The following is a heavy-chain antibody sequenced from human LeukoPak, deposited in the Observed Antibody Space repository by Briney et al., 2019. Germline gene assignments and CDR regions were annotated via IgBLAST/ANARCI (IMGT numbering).Heavy chain of an antibody. Sequence: GGSLRLSCAASGFTFSDYYMSWIRQAPGKGLEWVSYISSSGSTIYYADSVKGRFTISRDNTKNSLYLQMNSLRAEDTAVYYCARDSIQRYFDWLLSDNWFDSWGQGTLVTVSS. V-gene: IGHV3-11*01. CDR2: ISSSGSTI. J-gene: IGHJ5*01. CDR3: ARDSIQRYFDWLLSDNWFDS. D-gene: IGHD3-9*01. CDR1: GFTFSDYY.